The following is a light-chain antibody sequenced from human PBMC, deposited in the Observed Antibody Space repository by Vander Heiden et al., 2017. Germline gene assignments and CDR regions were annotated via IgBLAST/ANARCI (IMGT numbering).Light chain of an antibody. Sequence: DIQMPPSPSSLSASVGDRVTITCQASEAIANYLNWYQQKPGKAPKLLSYDASNLETGVQSRFSGSGSGTDFTFSISSLQPEDIATYYCQQHNTVPYTFGQGTKLEI. CDR2: DAS. CDR1: EAIANY. J-gene: IGKJ2*01. CDR3: QQHNTVPYT. V-gene: IGKV1-33*01.